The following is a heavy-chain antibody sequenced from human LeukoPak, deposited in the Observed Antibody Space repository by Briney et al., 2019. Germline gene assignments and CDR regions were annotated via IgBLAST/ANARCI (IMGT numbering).Heavy chain of an antibody. D-gene: IGHD6-13*01. V-gene: IGHV1-2*02. CDR1: GYTFTGYY. CDR2: INPNSGGT. Sequence: ASVKVSCKASGYTFTGYYMHWVRQASGQGLEWMGWINPNSGGTNYAQKFQGRVTMTRDTSISTAYMELSRLRSDDTAVYYCATLTGIAAAGTFDYWGQGTLVTVSS. CDR3: ATLTGIAAAGTFDY. J-gene: IGHJ4*02.